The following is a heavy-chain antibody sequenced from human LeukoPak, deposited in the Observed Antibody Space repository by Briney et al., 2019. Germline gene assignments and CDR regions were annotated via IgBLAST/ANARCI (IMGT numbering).Heavy chain of an antibody. CDR3: ARDLTHYYGSGSYYSVPNYYYYGMDV. Sequence: GASVKVSCKASGYTFTGYYMHWVRQAPGQGLEWMGWINPNSGGTNYAQKFQGRVTMTRDTSISTAYMELSRLRSDDTAVYYCARDLTHYYGSGSYYSVPNYYYYGMDVWGQGTTVTVSS. V-gene: IGHV1-2*02. CDR1: GYTFTGYY. CDR2: INPNSGGT. J-gene: IGHJ6*02. D-gene: IGHD3-10*01.